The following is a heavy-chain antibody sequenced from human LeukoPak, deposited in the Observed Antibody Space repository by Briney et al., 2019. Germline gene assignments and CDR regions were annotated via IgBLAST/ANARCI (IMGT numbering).Heavy chain of an antibody. V-gene: IGHV4-59*01. CDR2: IYYTGRT. D-gene: IGHD5-18*01. J-gene: IGHJ4*02. CDR3: ATQYTYGSFDY. CDR1: GGSISSYY. Sequence: ASETLSLTCTVSGGSISSYYWSWIRQPPGKGLEWIAYIYYTGRTNYNSSLTDRVTISVYTSKNHFSLKLSPVTAADTALYYCATQYTYGSFDYWGQGTLVTVSS.